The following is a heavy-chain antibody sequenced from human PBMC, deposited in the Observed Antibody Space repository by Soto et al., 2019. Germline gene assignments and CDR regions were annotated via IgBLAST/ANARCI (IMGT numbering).Heavy chain of an antibody. D-gene: IGHD6-19*01. Sequence: SETLSLTCTVSGGSISSFYWSWIRQPPGKGLEWIGYIYYSGSTNYNPSLKSRVTMSVDTSKNQFSLKLSSVTAADTAVYYCACYTSGWYSHLFRWGQGTLVTVSS. CDR1: GGSISSFY. J-gene: IGHJ4*02. V-gene: IGHV4-59*01. CDR2: IYYSGST. CDR3: ACYTSGWYSHLFR.